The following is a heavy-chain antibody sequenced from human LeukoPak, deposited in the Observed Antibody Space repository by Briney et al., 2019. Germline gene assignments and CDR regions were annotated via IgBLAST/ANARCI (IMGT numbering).Heavy chain of an antibody. D-gene: IGHD3-10*01. CDR1: GFSFDDYT. Sequence: GSLRFSCAGAGFSFDDYTMHWVPQAPGQGLEWVSLISWDGHSTYYADSVKGRFTISRDNSKNSLHMKMNGLRTEDTALYYCANSLIRGGKVGGAFDNWGQGTLVTVSS. V-gene: IGHV3-43*01. CDR3: ANSLIRGGKVGGAFDN. J-gene: IGHJ4*02. CDR2: ISWDGHST.